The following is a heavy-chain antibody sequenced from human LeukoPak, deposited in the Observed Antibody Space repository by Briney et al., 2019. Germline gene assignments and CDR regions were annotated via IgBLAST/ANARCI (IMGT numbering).Heavy chain of an antibody. Sequence: PSETLSLTCTVSGGFISSYYWSWIRQPPGKGLEWIGYIYYSGSTNYNPSLKSRVTISVDTSKNQFSLKLSSVTAADTAVYYCARSHGSGVRYWGQGTLVTVSS. V-gene: IGHV4-59*01. J-gene: IGHJ4*02. CDR3: ARSHGSGVRY. D-gene: IGHD3-3*01. CDR2: IYYSGST. CDR1: GGFISSYY.